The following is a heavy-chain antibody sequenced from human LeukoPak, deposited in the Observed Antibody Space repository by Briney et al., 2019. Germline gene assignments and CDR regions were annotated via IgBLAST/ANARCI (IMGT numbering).Heavy chain of an antibody. CDR2: INRDGSER. J-gene: IGHJ6*02. CDR1: GFTFSNYW. Sequence: GGSLRLSCAASGFTFSNYWMAWVRQAPGKGLEWVANINRDGSERYYVDSVKGRFTISRDDAKSSLYLQMNSLRAEDTAVYYCARRNAMDVWGQGTTVIVFS. V-gene: IGHV3-7*03. CDR3: ARRNAMDV.